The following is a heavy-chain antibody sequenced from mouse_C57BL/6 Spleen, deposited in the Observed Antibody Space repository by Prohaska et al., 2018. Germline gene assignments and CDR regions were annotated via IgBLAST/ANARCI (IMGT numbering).Heavy chain of an antibody. D-gene: IGHD2-13*01. CDR1: GFTFSGFW. CDR3: MRYDSKYWYFDV. J-gene: IGHJ1*03. Sequence: EVQLLETGGGLVQPGGSRGLSCEGSGFTFSGFWMSWVRQTPGKTLEWIGDINSDGSAINYAPSIKDRFTIFRDNDKSTLYLQMSNVRSEDTATYFCMRYDSKYWYFDVWGTGTTVTVSS. CDR2: INSDGSAI. V-gene: IGHV11-2*01.